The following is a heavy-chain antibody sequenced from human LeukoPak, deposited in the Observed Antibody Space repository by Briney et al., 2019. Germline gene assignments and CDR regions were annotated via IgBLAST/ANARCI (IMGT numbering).Heavy chain of an antibody. J-gene: IGHJ4*02. V-gene: IGHV3-15*01. D-gene: IGHD6-13*01. CDR1: GFTFGSYW. CDR3: TTENLIAAGYYFDY. CDR2: IKSKTDGGTT. Sequence: GGSLRLSCAAAGFTFGSYWISWVRQAPGKGLGLVGRIKSKTDGGTTDYAAPVKRRFTISRDYSKNTMYLQMNSLKTEDTAVYYCTTENLIAAGYYFDYWGQGTLVTVSS.